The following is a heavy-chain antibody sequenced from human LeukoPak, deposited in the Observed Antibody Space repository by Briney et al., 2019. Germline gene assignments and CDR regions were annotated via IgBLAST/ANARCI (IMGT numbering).Heavy chain of an antibody. V-gene: IGHV4-59*08. CDR2: IYYSGST. J-gene: IGHJ4*02. CDR1: GGSISSYY. D-gene: IGHD1-26*01. Sequence: SETLSLTCTVSGGSISSYYWSWIRQPPGKGLEWIGYIYYSGSTNYNPSLKSRVTISVDTSKNQFSLKLSSVTAADTAVYYCARGLGRPSGNWGQGTLVTVSS. CDR3: ARGLGRPSGN.